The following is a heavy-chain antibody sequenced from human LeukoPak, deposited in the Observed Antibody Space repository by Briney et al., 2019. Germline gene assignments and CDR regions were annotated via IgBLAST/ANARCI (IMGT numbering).Heavy chain of an antibody. CDR1: GGSISSYY. CDR3: ARAPILGIVYYYYYMDV. V-gene: IGHV4-59*12. D-gene: IGHD7-27*01. J-gene: IGHJ6*03. Sequence: KPSETLSFTCTVSGGSISSYYWSWIRQPPGKGLEWIGYIYYSGSTNYNPSLKSRVTISVDTSKNQFSLKLSSVTAADTAVYYCARAPILGIVYYYYYMDVWGKGTTVTVSS. CDR2: IYYSGST.